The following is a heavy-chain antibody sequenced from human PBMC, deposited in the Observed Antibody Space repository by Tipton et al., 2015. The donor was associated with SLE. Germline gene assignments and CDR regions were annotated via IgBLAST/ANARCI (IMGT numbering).Heavy chain of an antibody. CDR1: GFTFSSYD. D-gene: IGHD3-16*01. CDR3: ARGGSDAFDF. J-gene: IGHJ3*01. V-gene: IGHV3-13*01. CDR2: IGTAGDT. Sequence: SLRLSCAASGFTFSSYDMHWVRQATGKGLEWVSAIGTAGDTYYPGSVKGRFTISRENAKHSLYLQMTNLRAGDTAVYYCARGGSDAFDFWAKGQGSPSLQ.